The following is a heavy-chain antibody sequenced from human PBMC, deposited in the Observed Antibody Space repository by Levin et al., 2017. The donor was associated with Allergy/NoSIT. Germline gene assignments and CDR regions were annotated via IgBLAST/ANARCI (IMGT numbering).Heavy chain of an antibody. Sequence: SVKVSCKASGGTFSSYAISWVRQAPGQGLEWMGGIIPIFGTANYAQKFQGRVTITADESTSTAYMELSSLRSEDTAVYYCAGAGGVYSYGAYYFDYWGQGTLVTVSS. J-gene: IGHJ4*02. CDR3: AGAGGVYSYGAYYFDY. D-gene: IGHD5-18*01. V-gene: IGHV1-69*13. CDR1: GGTFSSYA. CDR2: IIPIFGTA.